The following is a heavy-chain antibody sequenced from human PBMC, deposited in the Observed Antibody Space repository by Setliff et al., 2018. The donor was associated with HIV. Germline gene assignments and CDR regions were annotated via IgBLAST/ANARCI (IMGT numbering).Heavy chain of an antibody. CDR1: GYTFTSYG. CDR2: ISAYNGNT. V-gene: IGHV1-18*01. CDR3: ARGHYDFWSGYAGTPNWFDP. D-gene: IGHD3-3*01. J-gene: IGHJ5*02. Sequence: GPSVKVSCKASGYTFTSYGISWVRQAPGQGLEWMGWISAYNGNTNYAQKLQGRVTMTTDTSTSTAYMELRSLRSDDTAVYYCARGHYDFWSGYAGTPNWFDPWGQGTLVTVSS.